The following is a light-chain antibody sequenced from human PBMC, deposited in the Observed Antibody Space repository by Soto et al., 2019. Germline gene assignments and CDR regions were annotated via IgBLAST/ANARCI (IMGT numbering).Light chain of an antibody. CDR1: RDDVGGYNY. J-gene: IGLJ2*01. V-gene: IGLV2-8*01. CDR2: EVY. CDR3: SSYTSSTTLVV. Sequence: QSVLTQPPSASGSPGQSVTISCTGTRDDVGGYNYVSWFQHHPGKAPKLMIYEVYKRPSGVPARFSGSKSGNTASLTISGLQAEDEADYYCSSYTSSTTLVVFGGGTKLTVL.